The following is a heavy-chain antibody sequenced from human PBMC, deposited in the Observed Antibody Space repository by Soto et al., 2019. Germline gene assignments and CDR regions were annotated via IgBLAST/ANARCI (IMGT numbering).Heavy chain of an antibody. J-gene: IGHJ3*02. CDR1: RLNFGSYA. CDR3: AKDIMAQLKPNAFDI. Sequence: GGPLRVSCAASRLNFGSYAMSSVRQAPGKGLEWVSALSGSGGSTYYAVSLKGRFTISRENSKNTLYLEMNCVRAEDTTVYYCAKDIMAQLKPNAFDIWRQGTMVTVSS. D-gene: IGHD3-16*01. V-gene: IGHV3-23*01. CDR2: LSGSGGST.